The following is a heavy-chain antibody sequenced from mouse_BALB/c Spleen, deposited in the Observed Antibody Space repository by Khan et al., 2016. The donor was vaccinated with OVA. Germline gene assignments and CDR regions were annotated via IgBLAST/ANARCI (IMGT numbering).Heavy chain of an antibody. J-gene: IGHJ3*01. Sequence: QIQLVQSGPELKQPGETVKISCKASGYTLTNYGMNWVKQAPGKGLKWMGWINTYTGEATYADDFKGRFAFSLDTSANTAYLQMNNLKNEDTATYCCSRSNGNYWFAYWGQGTLVTVSA. CDR1: GYTLTNYG. D-gene: IGHD2-1*01. V-gene: IGHV9-3-1*01. CDR2: INTYTGEA. CDR3: SRSNGNYWFAY.